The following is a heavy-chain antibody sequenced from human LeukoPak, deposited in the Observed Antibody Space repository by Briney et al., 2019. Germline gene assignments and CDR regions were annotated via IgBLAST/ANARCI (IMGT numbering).Heavy chain of an antibody. V-gene: IGHV4-59*01. CDR2: VYYSGST. Sequence: PSETLSLTRTVSGGSISSSYWTWIRQPPGKGLEWIGYVYYSGSTNYNPSLKGRVTMSVDTSKNQFFLNLNTVTDADTAVYYCASYRRPPYAFDIWGQGTMVTVSS. J-gene: IGHJ3*02. CDR1: GGSISSSY. D-gene: IGHD3-16*02. CDR3: ASYRRPPYAFDI.